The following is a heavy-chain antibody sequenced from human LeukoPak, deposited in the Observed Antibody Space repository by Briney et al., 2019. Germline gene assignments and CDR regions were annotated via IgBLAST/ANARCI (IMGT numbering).Heavy chain of an antibody. CDR2: IDYSGNT. J-gene: IGHJ5*02. CDR3: ASPGPGWFDP. V-gene: IGHV4-39*07. CDR1: GASISRSASY. Sequence: SETLSLTCTVSGASISRSASYWGWIRQPPGKGLEWIGSIDYSGNTYYNPSLKSRVTISVDTSKNQFSLKLSSVTAADTAVYYCASPGPGWFDPWGQRTLVTVSS.